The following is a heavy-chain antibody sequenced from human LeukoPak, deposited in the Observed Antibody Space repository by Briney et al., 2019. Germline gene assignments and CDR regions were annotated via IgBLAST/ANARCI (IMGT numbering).Heavy chain of an antibody. CDR2: IKYHGSDE. J-gene: IGHJ4*02. D-gene: IGHD1-26*01. V-gene: IGHV3-7*01. Sequence: GGSLRLSCAASGFTFSDYWMSWVRQAPGKGLEWVANIKYHGSDEHYVDSVRGRFTISRDNSKNTLYLQMNSLRAEDTAVYYCAKEARGHHFDYWGQGTLVTVSS. CDR1: GFTFSDYW. CDR3: AKEARGHHFDY.